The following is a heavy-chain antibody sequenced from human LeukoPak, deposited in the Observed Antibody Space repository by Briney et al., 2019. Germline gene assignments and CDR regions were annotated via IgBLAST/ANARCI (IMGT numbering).Heavy chain of an antibody. D-gene: IGHD6-13*01. J-gene: IGHJ5*02. Sequence: ASVKVSCKVSGYTLTELSMHWVRQAPGKGLEWIGGFDPEDGETIYAQKFQGRVTMTEDTSTDTAYMELSSLRSEDTAVYYCATSRSWYHAYRWFDPRGQGTLVTVSS. V-gene: IGHV1-24*01. CDR3: ATSRSWYHAYRWFDP. CDR2: FDPEDGET. CDR1: GYTLTELS.